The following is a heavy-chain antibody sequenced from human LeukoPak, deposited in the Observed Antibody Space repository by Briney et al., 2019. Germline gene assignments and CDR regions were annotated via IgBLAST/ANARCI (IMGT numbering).Heavy chain of an antibody. J-gene: IGHJ1*01. CDR1: GGSISSYY. D-gene: IGHD3-22*01. CDR2: IYYSGST. Sequence: SETLSLTCTVYGGSISSYYWSWIRQPPGKGLEWIGYIYYSGSTNYNPSLKSRVTISVDTSKNQFSLKLSSVTAADTAVYYCAREGYDSSGYPVGYFQHWGQGTLVTVSS. V-gene: IGHV4-59*01. CDR3: AREGYDSSGYPVGYFQH.